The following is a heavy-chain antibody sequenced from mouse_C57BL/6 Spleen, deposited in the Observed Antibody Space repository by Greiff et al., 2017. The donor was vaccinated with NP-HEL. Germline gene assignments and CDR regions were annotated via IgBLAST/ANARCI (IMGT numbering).Heavy chain of an antibody. V-gene: IGHV5-6*01. J-gene: IGHJ4*01. D-gene: IGHD3-2*02. CDR3: ARRSGYDYAMDY. CDR2: ISSGGSYT. Sequence: VQLKQSGGDLVKPGGSLKLSCAASGFTFSSYGMSWVRQTPDKRLEWVATISSGGSYTYYPDSVKGRFTISRDNAKNTLYLQMSSLKSEDTAMYYCARRSGYDYAMDYWGQGTSVTVSS. CDR1: GFTFSSYG.